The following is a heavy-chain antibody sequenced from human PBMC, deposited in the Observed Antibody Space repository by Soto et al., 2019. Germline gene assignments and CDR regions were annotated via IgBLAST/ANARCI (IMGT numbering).Heavy chain of an antibody. V-gene: IGHV4-34*01. CDR3: ATGSYDFWSGYRRFDY. CDR1: GGSFSGYY. Sequence: SETLSLTCAVYGGSFSGYYWSWIRQPPGKGLEWIGEINHSGSTNYNPSLKSRVTISVDTSKNQFSLKLSSVTAADTAVYYCATGSYDFWSGYRRFDYWGQGTLVTVSS. CDR2: INHSGST. D-gene: IGHD3-3*01. J-gene: IGHJ4*02.